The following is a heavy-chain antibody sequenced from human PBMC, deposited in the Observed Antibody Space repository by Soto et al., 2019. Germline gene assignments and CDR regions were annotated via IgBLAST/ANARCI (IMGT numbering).Heavy chain of an antibody. D-gene: IGHD3-9*01. Sequence: SETLSLTCAVSGGSISSGGYSWSWIRQPPGKGLEWIGYIYHSGSTYYNPSLKSRVTISVDTSKNQFSLKLSSVTAADTAVYYCARRNYDILTGYYIFDYWGQGTLVTVSS. V-gene: IGHV4-30-2*01. J-gene: IGHJ4*02. CDR1: GGSISSGGYS. CDR2: IYHSGST. CDR3: ARRNYDILTGYYIFDY.